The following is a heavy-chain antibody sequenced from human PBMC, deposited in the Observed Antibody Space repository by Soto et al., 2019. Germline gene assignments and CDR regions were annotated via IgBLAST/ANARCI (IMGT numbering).Heavy chain of an antibody. J-gene: IGHJ6*02. Sequence: QVQVVQSGAEVKKPGSSMRVSCKASGDTFSSYAVNWVRQAPGQGLEWIGGIIPIFDSANFAPKFQGRVTITAEESSSTTYLELSSLRSEDTAVYYCARSRGVGSDYYYYGMDVWGQGTTVTVSS. D-gene: IGHD3-10*01. CDR3: ARSRGVGSDYYYYGMDV. CDR1: GDTFSSYA. V-gene: IGHV1-69*12. CDR2: IIPIFDSA.